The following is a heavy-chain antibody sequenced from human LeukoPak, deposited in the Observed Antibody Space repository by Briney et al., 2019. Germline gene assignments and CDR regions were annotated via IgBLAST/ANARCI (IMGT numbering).Heavy chain of an antibody. V-gene: IGHV3-30*18. J-gene: IGHJ4*02. D-gene: IGHD7-27*01. Sequence: PGGSLRLSCAASGFTFSSYGMHWVRQAPGKGLEWVAVISYDGSNKYYADSVKGRFTISRDNSKNTLYLQMNSLRAEDTAVYYCAKYWGGVDYWGQGILVTVSS. CDR1: GFTFSSYG. CDR3: AKYWGGVDY. CDR2: ISYDGSNK.